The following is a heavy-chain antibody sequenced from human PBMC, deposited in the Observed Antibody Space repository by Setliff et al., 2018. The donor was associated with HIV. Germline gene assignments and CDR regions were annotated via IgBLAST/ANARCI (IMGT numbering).Heavy chain of an antibody. CDR3: ARGGSAMVPGRNYWYFDL. D-gene: IGHD5-18*01. CDR2: IYNSGTT. Sequence: SETLSLTCTVSGGSISSHYWNWIRQPPGKGLEWIGYIYNSGTTNHNPSLRSRVATSVDTSKNQFSLKLSSVTAVDTAVYFCARGGSAMVPGRNYWYFDLWGRGTLVTVSS. CDR1: GGSISSHY. V-gene: IGHV4-59*11. J-gene: IGHJ2*01.